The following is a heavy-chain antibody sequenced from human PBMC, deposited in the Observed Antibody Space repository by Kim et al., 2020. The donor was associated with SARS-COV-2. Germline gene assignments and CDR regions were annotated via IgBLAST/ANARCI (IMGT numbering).Heavy chain of an antibody. Sequence: SVKVSSKASGGTFSNNAISWVRQAPGQGLECMGRIIPIVGKTNYAQKFQGRVTLTADKSTTTVDMDLSSLRSEDTAVYYCATGATGGCNYFGMDVWGQGTTVAVSS. CDR2: IIPIVGKT. V-gene: IGHV1-69*04. J-gene: IGHJ6*02. CDR1: GGTFSNNA. CDR3: ATGATGGCNYFGMDV. D-gene: IGHD2-15*01.